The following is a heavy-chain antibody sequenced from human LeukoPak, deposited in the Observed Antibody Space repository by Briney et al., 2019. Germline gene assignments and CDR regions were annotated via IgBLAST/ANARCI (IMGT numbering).Heavy chain of an antibody. CDR3: ARALSWFDP. CDR1: GGSISSSSYY. Sequence: PSETLSLTCTVSGGSISSSSYYWGWLRQPPGKGLEWIGSIYYSGSTYYNPSLKSRVTISVDTSKNQFSLKLSSVTAADTAVYYCARALSWFDPWGQGTLVTVSS. V-gene: IGHV4-39*01. CDR2: IYYSGST. J-gene: IGHJ5*02.